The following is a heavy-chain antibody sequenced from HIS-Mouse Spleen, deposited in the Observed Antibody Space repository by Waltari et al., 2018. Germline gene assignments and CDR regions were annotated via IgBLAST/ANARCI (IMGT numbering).Heavy chain of an antibody. J-gene: IGHJ2*01. CDR2: IYYSGST. V-gene: IGHV4-39*07. CDR1: GGSLSSISYY. CDR3: AREIPYSSSWYDWYFDL. D-gene: IGHD6-13*01. Sequence: QLQLQESGPGLVKPSETLSLTCTVSGGSLSSISYYLGWIRQPPGKGLEWIGSIYYSGSTYYNPSLKSRVTISVDTSKNQFSLKLSSVTAADTAVYYCAREIPYSSSWYDWYFDLWGRGTLVTVSS.